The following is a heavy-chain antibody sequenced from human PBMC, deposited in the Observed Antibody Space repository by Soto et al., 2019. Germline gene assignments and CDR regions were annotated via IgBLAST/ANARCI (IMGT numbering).Heavy chain of an antibody. J-gene: IGHJ4*02. CDR1: GFTFSSYA. V-gene: IGHV3-23*01. D-gene: IGHD3-3*02. CDR3: TITKLALGGPDH. CDR2: ISGSGGST. Sequence: EVQLLESGGGLVQPGGSLRLSCAASGFTFSSYAMSWVRQAPGKGLEWVSAISGSGGSTYYADSVKGRFTISRDNSKNTLCLQMNSLIAEDTAVYYFTITKLALGGPDHLGQGTAVTVSS.